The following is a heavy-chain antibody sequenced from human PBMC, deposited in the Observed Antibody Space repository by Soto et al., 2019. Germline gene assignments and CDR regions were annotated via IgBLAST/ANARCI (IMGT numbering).Heavy chain of an antibody. Sequence: QVQLQQWGAGLVKPSETLSLSCAVYGQSFSGHSWAWIRQPPGKGLEWIGEINESGSTYYHPSLKSRVTISTDTSKNQFSLKLSSVSAADTAAYFCARGSGIVALPGELEDVNYDYWGQGTLVNVSS. J-gene: IGHJ4*02. CDR1: GQSFSGHS. CDR2: INESGST. V-gene: IGHV4-34*01. CDR3: ARGSGIVALPGELEDVNYDY. D-gene: IGHD1-1*01.